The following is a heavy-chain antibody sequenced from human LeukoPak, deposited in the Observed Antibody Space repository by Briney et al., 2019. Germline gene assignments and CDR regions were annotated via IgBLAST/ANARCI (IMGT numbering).Heavy chain of an antibody. J-gene: IGHJ5*02. D-gene: IGHD6-6*01. Sequence: ASVKVSCKASGYTFTGYYMHWVRQAPGQGLEWMGWINPNSGGTNYAQKFQGWVTMTRDTSISTAYMELSRLRSEDTAVCYCATKGGQLEGYWFDPWGQGTLVTVSS. CDR2: INPNSGGT. V-gene: IGHV1-2*04. CDR3: ATKGGQLEGYWFDP. CDR1: GYTFTGYY.